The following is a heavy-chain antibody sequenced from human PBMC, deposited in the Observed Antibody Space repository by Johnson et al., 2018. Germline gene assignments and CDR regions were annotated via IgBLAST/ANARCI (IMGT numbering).Heavy chain of an antibody. CDR2: ISGSGGST. J-gene: IGHJ3*02. CDR1: GFTFSSYA. D-gene: IGHD4-23*01. V-gene: IGHV3-23*04. CDR3: GKSRLYGGNSGTLDI. Sequence: EVQLVETGGGLVQPGGSLRLSCAASGFTFSSYAMSWVRQAPGKGLEWVSAISGSGGSTYSADSVKGRFTISRDNSKNTLYLQMNSLRAEDTAVYYCGKSRLYGGNSGTLDIWGQGTMVTVSS.